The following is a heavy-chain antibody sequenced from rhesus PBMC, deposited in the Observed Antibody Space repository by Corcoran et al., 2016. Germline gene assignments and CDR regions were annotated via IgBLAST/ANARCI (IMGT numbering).Heavy chain of an antibody. CDR2: IGGSSGST. CDR3: AGTNYPFDY. V-gene: IGHV4-127*01. D-gene: IGHD4-17*01. CDR1: GYSISSGYG. J-gene: IGHJ4*01. Sequence: QVQLQESVPGLVKPSETLSLTCAVSGYSISSGYGWSWIRQPPGKGLEWIGYIGGSSGSTNYNPSLKIGVTMSKNTSKNSFSLKLSSVTAADTAVYYCAGTNYPFDYWGQGGRVTVSS.